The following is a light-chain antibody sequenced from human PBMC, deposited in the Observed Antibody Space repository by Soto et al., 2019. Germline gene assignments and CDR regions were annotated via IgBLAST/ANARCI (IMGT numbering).Light chain of an antibody. CDR1: QSVSSK. J-gene: IGKJ2*01. Sequence: EIVMTQSPATLSVSPGERATLSCRASQSVSSKLAWFQQKPGQAPRLLIYFASTRATVIPARFSGSGSGTEFTLTISSLQSEDFEVYYCQQYNNWPHTFCQGTKLEIK. V-gene: IGKV3-15*01. CDR2: FAS. CDR3: QQYNNWPHT.